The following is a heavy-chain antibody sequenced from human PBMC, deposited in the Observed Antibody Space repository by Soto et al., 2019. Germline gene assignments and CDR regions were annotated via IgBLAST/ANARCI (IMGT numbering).Heavy chain of an antibody. CDR2: ISYDGTNK. Sequence: SLRLSCAASGFTFSTYIIHWVRQAPGKGLEWVAVISYDGTNKYYADSVRGRFTISRDSSMDTLYLETNSLRPEDTAMYYCARGLLLGAFDIWGQGTMVTVSS. CDR3: ARGLLLGAFDI. CDR1: GFTFSTYI. D-gene: IGHD3-16*01. V-gene: IGHV3-30*03. J-gene: IGHJ3*02.